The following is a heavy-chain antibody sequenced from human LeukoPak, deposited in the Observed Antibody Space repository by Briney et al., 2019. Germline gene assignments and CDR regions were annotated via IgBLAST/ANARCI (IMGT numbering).Heavy chain of an antibody. Sequence: SVEVSCKASGGTFSSYAVSWVRQAPGQGLEWMGGIIPIFGTANYAQKFQGRVTITADESTSTAYMELSSLRSEDTAVYYCARDRVAYCGGDCQIHYGMDVWGQGTTVTVSS. CDR1: GGTFSSYA. D-gene: IGHD2-21*02. V-gene: IGHV1-69*01. CDR2: IIPIFGTA. CDR3: ARDRVAYCGGDCQIHYGMDV. J-gene: IGHJ6*02.